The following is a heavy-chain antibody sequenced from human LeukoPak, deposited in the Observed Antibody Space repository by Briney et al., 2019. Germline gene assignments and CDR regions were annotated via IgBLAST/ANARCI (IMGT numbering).Heavy chain of an antibody. CDR2: IRYDGSNK. J-gene: IGHJ4*02. D-gene: IGHD1-26*01. Sequence: GGSLRLSCAASGFTFSSYGMHWVRQAPGKGLEWVAFIRYDGSNKYYADSVKGRFTISRDNSKNTLYLQTNSLRAGDTAVYYCAKEDSGSCLDYWGQGTLVTVSS. CDR3: AKEDSGSCLDY. CDR1: GFTFSSYG. V-gene: IGHV3-30*02.